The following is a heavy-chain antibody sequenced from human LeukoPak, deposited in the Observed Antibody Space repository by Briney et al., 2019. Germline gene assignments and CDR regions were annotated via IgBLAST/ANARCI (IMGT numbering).Heavy chain of an antibody. V-gene: IGHV3-53*01. CDR3: AVGTTNRYYFYYGMDV. Sequence: GGSLRLSCAASGFTVSSNYMSWVRQAPGKGLEWASVIYSGGSTYYADSVKGRFTISRDNSKNTLYLQMNTLRAEDTAVYYCAVGTTNRYYFYYGMDVWGQGTTVTVSS. CDR1: GFTVSSNY. D-gene: IGHD1-26*01. CDR2: IYSGGST. J-gene: IGHJ6*02.